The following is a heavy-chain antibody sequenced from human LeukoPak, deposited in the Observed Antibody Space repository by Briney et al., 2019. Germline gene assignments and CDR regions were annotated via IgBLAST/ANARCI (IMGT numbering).Heavy chain of an antibody. CDR2: IWSDGSYR. CDR3: AREELNSLDC. J-gene: IGHJ4*02. CDR1: GFTFSSYD. D-gene: IGHD4-23*01. Sequence: HPGGSLRLSCAASGFTFSSYDMHWVRQAPGKGLEWVAVIWSDGSYRYYGDSVKGRFTLSTDNSKNTLYLQMNSLRAEDTAVYYCAREELNSLDCWGQGTLVTVSS. V-gene: IGHV3-33*01.